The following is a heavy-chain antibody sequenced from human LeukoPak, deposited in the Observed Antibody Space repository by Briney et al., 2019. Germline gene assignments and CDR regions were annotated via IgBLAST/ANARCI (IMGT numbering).Heavy chain of an antibody. CDR2: TYYRSKWYS. D-gene: IGHD5-24*01. V-gene: IGHV6-1*01. CDR1: GDSVSSNSAA. Sequence: SQTLSLTCVISGDSVSSNSAAWNWIRQSPSRGLEWLGRTYYRSKWYSYSAVSVKSRIIINPDTSKNQFSLQLNSVTPEDTAVYYCARATRGYNYWIDYWGQGTLVTVSS. CDR3: ARATRGYNYWIDY. J-gene: IGHJ4*02.